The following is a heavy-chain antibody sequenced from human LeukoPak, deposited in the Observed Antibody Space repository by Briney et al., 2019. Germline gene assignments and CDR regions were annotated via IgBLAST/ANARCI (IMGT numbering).Heavy chain of an antibody. CDR3: AREFIAAFDY. Sequence: SKTLSLTCTVSGGSISSGGYYWSWIRQHPGKGLEWIGYIYYSGSTYYNPSLKSRVTISVDTSKNQFSLKLSSVTAADTAVYYCAREFIAAFDYWGQGTLVTVSS. CDR2: IYYSGST. D-gene: IGHD6-13*01. CDR1: GGSISSGGYY. V-gene: IGHV4-31*03. J-gene: IGHJ4*02.